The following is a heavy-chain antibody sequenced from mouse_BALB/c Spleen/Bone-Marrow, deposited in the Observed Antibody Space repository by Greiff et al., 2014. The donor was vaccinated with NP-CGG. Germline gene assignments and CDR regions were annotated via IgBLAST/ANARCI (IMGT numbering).Heavy chain of an antibody. CDR1: GYSFIGYF. V-gene: IGHV1-20*02. CDR3: SRGGDY. CDR2: INPYNADS. J-gene: IGHJ2*01. Sequence: VQLQQSGPEMVKPGASVKISCKASGYSFIGYFINWVMQSHGKSLEWIGRINPYNADSLYNQKFRGKATLTVDKSSSTAHMELRSLASEDSAVYYCSRGGDYWGQGTTLTVPS.